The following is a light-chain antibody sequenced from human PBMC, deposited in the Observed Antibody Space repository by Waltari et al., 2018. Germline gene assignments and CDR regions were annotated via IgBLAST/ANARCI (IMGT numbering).Light chain of an antibody. V-gene: IGKV1-5*03. CDR2: KAS. J-gene: IGKJ5*01. CDR1: QSISSW. Sequence: DIQMTQSPSTLSASVGDRVTITCRASQSISSWLAWYQQKPGKAPKLLIYKASSLESGVPSRFSGSGSGTEFTLTISSLQPEDFATYYCQQFKSFLITFGQGTRLEIK. CDR3: QQFKSFLIT.